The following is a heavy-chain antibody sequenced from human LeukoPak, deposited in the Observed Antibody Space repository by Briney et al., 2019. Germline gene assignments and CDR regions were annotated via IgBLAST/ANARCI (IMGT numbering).Heavy chain of an antibody. D-gene: IGHD4-17*01. Sequence: KPGGSLRLSCAASGFTFSSYSMNWVRQAPGKGLEWVSSISSSSSYIYYADSVKGRFTISRDNSKNTLYLQMNSLRAEDTAVYYCVKVITVTRYDAYDIWGQGTMVTVSS. CDR2: ISSSSSYI. V-gene: IGHV3-21*04. J-gene: IGHJ3*02. CDR3: VKVITVTRYDAYDI. CDR1: GFTFSSYS.